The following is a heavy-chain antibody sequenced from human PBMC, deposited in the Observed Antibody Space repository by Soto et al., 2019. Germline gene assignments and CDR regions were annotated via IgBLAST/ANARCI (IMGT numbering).Heavy chain of an antibody. V-gene: IGHV4-31*03. Sequence: QVQLQESGPGLVKPSQTLSLTCTVSGGFISSGGYYWSWIRQHPGKGLEWIGYIYYSGSTYYNPSRKSRVTISVDTSKNQFSLKLSSVTAAGTAVYYCARGGIAAAAPPDYWGQGNLVTVSS. CDR1: GGFISSGGYY. CDR2: IYYSGST. CDR3: ARGGIAAAAPPDY. J-gene: IGHJ4*02. D-gene: IGHD6-13*01.